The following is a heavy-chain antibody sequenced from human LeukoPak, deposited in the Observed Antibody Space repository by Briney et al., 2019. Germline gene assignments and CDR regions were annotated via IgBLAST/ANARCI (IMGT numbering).Heavy chain of an antibody. J-gene: IGHJ4*02. CDR2: ISGSGGST. D-gene: IGHD2-2*01. V-gene: IGHV3-23*01. CDR3: AKGGYCSSTSCLAIY. Sequence: GGSLRLSCAASRFTFSSYAMSWVRQAPGKGLEWVSAISGSGGSTYYADSVKGRFTISRDNSKSTLYLQMNSLRAEDTALYYCAKGGYCSSTSCLAIYWGQGTLVTVSS. CDR1: RFTFSSYA.